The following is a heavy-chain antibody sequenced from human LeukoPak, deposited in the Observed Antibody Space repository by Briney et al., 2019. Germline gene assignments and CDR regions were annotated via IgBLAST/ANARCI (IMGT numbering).Heavy chain of an antibody. D-gene: IGHD6-13*01. J-gene: IGHJ4*02. CDR2: INHSETN. Sequence: SETLTLTCAVYGGPFSGYYWIGIRQPPGKGLESNEEINHSETNNYNASLKSRVTISVDTSKNQLYVKLSSVTAADTAVYYCARHLTSSSLGYWGQGTLVTVSS. CDR3: ARHLTSSSLGY. CDR1: GGPFSGYY. V-gene: IGHV4-34*01.